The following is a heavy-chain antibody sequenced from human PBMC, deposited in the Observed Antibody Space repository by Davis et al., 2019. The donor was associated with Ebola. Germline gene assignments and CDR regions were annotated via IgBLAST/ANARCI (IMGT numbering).Heavy chain of an antibody. J-gene: IGHJ4*02. D-gene: IGHD1-26*01. Sequence: AASVKVSCKASGYTFTSYDINWVRQATGQGLEWMGWMNPNSGNTGYAQKFQGRITMTRNISISTAYMELSSLRSDDKAVDYCARRVGARSGFDSWGQGSLVTVSS. CDR2: MNPNSGNT. CDR3: ARRVGARSGFDS. V-gene: IGHV1-8*01. CDR1: GYTFTSYD.